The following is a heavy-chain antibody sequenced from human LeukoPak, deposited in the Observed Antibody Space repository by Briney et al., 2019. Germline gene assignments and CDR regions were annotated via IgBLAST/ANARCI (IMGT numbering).Heavy chain of an antibody. D-gene: IGHD5-12*01. CDR1: GFSISKYA. CDR2: TSGSGSYT. CDR3: AKGLPHSGYDYYFDF. J-gene: IGHJ4*02. Sequence: AGSLTLTCAASGFSISKYAMSWVRQPPGKGLEWVSGTSGSGSYTYYADFVKGLFTISRDNSKNSSYLQMNILTAEDTAVYYCAKGLPHSGYDYYFDFWGRGTLVAVSS. V-gene: IGHV3-23*01.